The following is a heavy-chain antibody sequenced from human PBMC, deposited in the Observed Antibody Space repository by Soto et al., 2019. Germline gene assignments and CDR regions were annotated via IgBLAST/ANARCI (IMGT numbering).Heavy chain of an antibody. CDR1: GFTFRSYS. CDR3: VRSKYENSIAY. CDR2: ISASTTSI. D-gene: IGHD6-6*01. Sequence: EVQLVESGGGLVQPGGSLRLSCAASGFTFRSYSMNWVRQAPGKGLDWISYISASTTSIYYADSVQGRFTISRDNAKNSLFLQLNSLGAEASGSYFCVRSKYENSIAYWGQRTRVTFSS. V-gene: IGHV3-48*01. J-gene: IGHJ4*02.